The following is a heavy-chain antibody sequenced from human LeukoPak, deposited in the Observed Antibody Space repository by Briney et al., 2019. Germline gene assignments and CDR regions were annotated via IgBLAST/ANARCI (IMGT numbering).Heavy chain of an antibody. CDR3: ARGRNVWGSYRHSFDY. V-gene: IGHV3-48*01. D-gene: IGHD3-16*02. J-gene: IGHJ4*02. CDR2: ISSSSSTI. Sequence: GGSLRLSCAASGFTFSSYSMNWVRQAPGKGLEWVSYISSSSSTIYYADSVKGRFTISRDNAKNSLYLQMNSLRAEDTAVYYCARGRNVWGSYRHSFDYWGQGTLVTVSS. CDR1: GFTFSSYS.